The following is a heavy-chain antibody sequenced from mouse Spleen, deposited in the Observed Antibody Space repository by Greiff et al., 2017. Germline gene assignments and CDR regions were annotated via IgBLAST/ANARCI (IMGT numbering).Heavy chain of an antibody. J-gene: IGHJ4*01. CDR2: IFPGTGTT. V-gene: IGHV1S132*01. CDR3: ARSGGQGAMDY. Sequence: VQLQQSGAELVKPGASVKLSCETSGYTFTSYWIQWVKQRPGQGLGWIGEIFPGTGTTYYNEKFKGKATLTIDTSSSTAYMQLSSLTSEDSAVYFCARSGGQGAMDYWGQGTSVTVSS. CDR1: GYTFTSYW. D-gene: IGHD3-1*01.